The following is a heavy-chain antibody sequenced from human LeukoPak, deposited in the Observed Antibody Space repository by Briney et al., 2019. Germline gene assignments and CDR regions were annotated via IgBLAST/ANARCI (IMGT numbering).Heavy chain of an antibody. J-gene: IGHJ6*02. V-gene: IGHV3-48*03. CDR2: ISSSGSTI. Sequence: GGSLRLSCAASGFTFSSYEMNWVRQAPGKGLEWVSYISSSGSTIYYADSVKGRFTISRDNAKNSLYLQMNSLRAEDTAVYYCARVEGLGTAMVYYYYYGMTSGAKGPRSPSP. CDR1: GFTFSSYE. D-gene: IGHD5-18*01. CDR3: ARVEGLGTAMVYYYYYGMTS.